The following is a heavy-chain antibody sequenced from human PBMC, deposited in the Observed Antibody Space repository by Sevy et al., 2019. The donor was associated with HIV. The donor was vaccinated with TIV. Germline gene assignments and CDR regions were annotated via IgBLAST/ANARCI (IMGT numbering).Heavy chain of an antibody. V-gene: IGHV1-3*01. Sequence: ASVKVSCKASGYTFTSYAMHWVRQAPGQRLEWMGWINAGNGNTKYSQKFQGRVTITRDTSASTAYMELSSLRSEDTAVYYCARGVGYCSSTSCYGGVHYYYGMDVWGQGTTVTVSS. CDR3: ARGVGYCSSTSCYGGVHYYYGMDV. D-gene: IGHD2-2*01. J-gene: IGHJ6*02. CDR2: INAGNGNT. CDR1: GYTFTSYA.